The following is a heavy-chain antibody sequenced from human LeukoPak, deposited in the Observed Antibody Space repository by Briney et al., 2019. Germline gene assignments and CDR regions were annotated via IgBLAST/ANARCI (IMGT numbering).Heavy chain of an antibody. J-gene: IGHJ6*02. CDR2: IYSGGST. Sequence: GGSLRLSCAASGFTVSSNYMSWVRQAPGKGLEWVSVIYSGGSTYYADSVKGRFTISRDNAKNPLYLQMSSLRAEDTAVYYCARDQGIAVAGRKNYGMDVWGQGTTVTVSS. CDR1: GFTVSSNY. CDR3: ARDQGIAVAGRKNYGMDV. V-gene: IGHV3-53*01. D-gene: IGHD6-19*01.